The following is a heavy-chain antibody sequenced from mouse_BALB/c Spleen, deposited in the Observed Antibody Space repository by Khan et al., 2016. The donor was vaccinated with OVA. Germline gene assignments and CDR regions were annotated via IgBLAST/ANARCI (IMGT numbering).Heavy chain of an antibody. Sequence: QVQLKEPGPGLVAPSQSLSITCTISGFSLTNYGVHWVRQPPGKGLEWLVVIWSDGSTNYNSALKSRLTISKDNSKSQVLLKMNSLQTDDTAVYFCARQPYYHYNIMDYWGQGTSVTVSS. J-gene: IGHJ4*01. V-gene: IGHV2-6-1*01. CDR1: GFSLTNYG. D-gene: IGHD2-10*01. CDR2: IWSDGST. CDR3: ARQPYYHYNIMDY.